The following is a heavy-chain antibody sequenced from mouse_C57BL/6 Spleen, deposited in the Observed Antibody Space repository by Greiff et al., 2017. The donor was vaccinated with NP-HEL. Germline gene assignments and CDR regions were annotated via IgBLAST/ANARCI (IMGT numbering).Heavy chain of an antibody. J-gene: IGHJ2*01. CDR2: IDPETGGT. CDR1: GYTFTDYE. Sequence: QVQLQQSGAELVRPGASVTLSCKASGYTFTDYEMHWVKQTPVHGLEWIGAIDPETGGTAYNQKFKGKAILTADKSSSTAYMELRSLTSEDSAVYYCTRGELLAGTRGGFDYWGQGTTLTVSS. CDR3: TRGELLAGTRGGFDY. D-gene: IGHD4-1*01. V-gene: IGHV1-15*01.